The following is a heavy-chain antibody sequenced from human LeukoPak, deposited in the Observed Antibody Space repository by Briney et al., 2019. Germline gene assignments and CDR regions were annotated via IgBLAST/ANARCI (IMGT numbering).Heavy chain of an antibody. Sequence: PGGSLRLSCAASGFTFSSYAMSWVRQAPGKGLEWVSAISGSGGSTYYADSVKGRFTISRDNSKNTLYLQMNSLRAEDTAVYYCATAWENIQSDHRSPFDYWGQGTLVTVSS. CDR3: ATAWENIQSDHRSPFDY. J-gene: IGHJ4*02. D-gene: IGHD1-26*01. CDR2: ISGSGGST. V-gene: IGHV3-23*01. CDR1: GFTFSSYA.